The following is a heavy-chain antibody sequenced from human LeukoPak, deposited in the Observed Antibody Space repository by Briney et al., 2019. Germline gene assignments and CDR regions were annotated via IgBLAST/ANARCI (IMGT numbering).Heavy chain of an antibody. D-gene: IGHD2-2*01. CDR2: INHSGRA. CDR1: GESFSGYY. Sequence: PSETLSLTCAVYGESFSGYYWSWIRQPPGKGLEWIGEINHSGRANYNPSLKRRVTILVDTSKNQFSLKLSSVTAADTAVYYCARRSSTLDYWGQGTLVTVSS. V-gene: IGHV4-34*01. J-gene: IGHJ4*02. CDR3: ARRSSTLDY.